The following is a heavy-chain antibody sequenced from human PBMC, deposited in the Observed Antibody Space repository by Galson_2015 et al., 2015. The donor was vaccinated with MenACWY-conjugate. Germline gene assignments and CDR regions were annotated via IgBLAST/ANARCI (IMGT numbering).Heavy chain of an antibody. CDR2: IKHDGSGT. D-gene: IGHD6-19*01. J-gene: IGHJ3*01. CDR3: TRAKEQWLSKTFDV. V-gene: IGHV3-7*01. CDR1: GFTFNTHW. Sequence: SLRLSCAASGFTFNTHWMGWVRQAPGAGLQWGANIKHDGSGTYYVDSVKGRFTISRDNARNSLYLHMNNLGAEDTAVYYCTRAKEQWLSKTFDVWGQGTMVTVSS.